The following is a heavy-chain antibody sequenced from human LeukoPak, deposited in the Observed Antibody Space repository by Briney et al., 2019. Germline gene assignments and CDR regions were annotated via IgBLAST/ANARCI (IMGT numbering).Heavy chain of an antibody. CDR3: AKDVRLYYGTAGTVDY. CDR1: GFTFSSYG. Sequence: GGSLRLSCAASGFTFSSYGMHWVRQAPGKGLEWVAVISYDGSNKYYADSVKGRFTISGDNSRNTLYLQMNSLRAEDTAVYYCAKDVRLYYGTAGTVDYWGQGTLVTVSS. D-gene: IGHD3-10*01. V-gene: IGHV3-30*18. J-gene: IGHJ4*02. CDR2: ISYDGSNK.